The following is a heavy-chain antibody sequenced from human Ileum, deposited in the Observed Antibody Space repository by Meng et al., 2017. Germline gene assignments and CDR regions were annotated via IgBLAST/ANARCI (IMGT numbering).Heavy chain of an antibody. CDR2: IFDTGPP. D-gene: IGHD1-26*01. CDR3: AASLDGNRFDP. V-gene: IGHV4-30-4*01. Sequence: VQLQESGPGLVKSSQTLSLPCTVSGGSISSGYYYWSWIRQPPGKGLEWIGYIFDTGPPSYSPPLRSRLSISMDTSKNQFSLRLTSVSAADTAVYYCAASLDGNRFDPWGQGTLVTVSS. CDR1: GGSISSGYYY. J-gene: IGHJ5*02.